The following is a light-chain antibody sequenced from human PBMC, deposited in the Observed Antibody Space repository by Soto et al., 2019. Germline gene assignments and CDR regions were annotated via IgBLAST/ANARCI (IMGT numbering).Light chain of an antibody. V-gene: IGKV3-15*01. CDR1: QSVGSS. J-gene: IGKJ5*01. Sequence: EIVMTQSPATLSVSPGERATLSCRASQSVGSSLAWYQQKPGQAPRLLIYGASTGATGIPARFSGSGSGPELPLTISLLQCEDFAVDYCQHYNKWPIGFVQGTRLEMK. CDR3: QHYNKWPIG. CDR2: GAS.